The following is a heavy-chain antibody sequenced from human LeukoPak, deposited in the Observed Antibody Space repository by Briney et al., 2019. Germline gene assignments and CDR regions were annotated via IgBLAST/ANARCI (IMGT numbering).Heavy chain of an antibody. Sequence: GGSLRLSCAASGFTFSSYAMSWVRQAPGKGLEWVSSIDYDSSHIYYAASVRGRFTISRGNARNSVYLQMNSLRVEDTAVYYCARDPLRYLRVGHYDYWGQGTLVAVSS. CDR3: ARDPLRYLRVGHYDY. CDR1: GFTFSSYA. D-gene: IGHD3-9*01. CDR2: IDYDSSHI. J-gene: IGHJ4*02. V-gene: IGHV3-21*01.